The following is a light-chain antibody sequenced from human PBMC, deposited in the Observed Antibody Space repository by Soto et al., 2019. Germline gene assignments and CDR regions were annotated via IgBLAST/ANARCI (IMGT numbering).Light chain of an antibody. CDR2: EVS. CDR1: SSDVGGNNY. CDR3: GSYAGTNNYVV. V-gene: IGLV2-8*01. Sequence: QSALTQPPSASGSPRQSVTISCTGTSSDVGGNNYVSWYRQHPGKAPKLMIYEVSKRPSGVPDRFSGSKSGNTASLTVSGLQAEDEAYYYCGSYAGTNNYVVFGGGTKLTVL. J-gene: IGLJ2*01.